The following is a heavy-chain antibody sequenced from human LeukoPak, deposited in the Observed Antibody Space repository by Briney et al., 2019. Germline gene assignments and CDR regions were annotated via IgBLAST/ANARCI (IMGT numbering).Heavy chain of an antibody. J-gene: IGHJ5*02. D-gene: IGHD1-7*01. CDR2: INPNSGGT. Sequence: ASVKVSCKASGYTFTGYYMHWVRQAPGQGLEWMGWINPNSGGTNYAQKFQGRVTMTRDTSISTAYMELSRLRSDDTAVYYCARTAIPITGTTKGLWRGRFDPWGQGTLVTVSS. V-gene: IGHV1-2*02. CDR3: ARTAIPITGTTKGLWRGRFDP. CDR1: GYTFTGYY.